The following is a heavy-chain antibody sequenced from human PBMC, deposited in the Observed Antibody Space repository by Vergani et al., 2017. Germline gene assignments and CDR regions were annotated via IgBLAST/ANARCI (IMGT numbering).Heavy chain of an antibody. D-gene: IGHD3-10*01. Sequence: QVQLVQSGAEVKKPGASVKVSCKAYGYTFTSYGISWVRQAPGEGLEWMGWISAYNGNTNYAQKLQGRVTMTTDTSTSTAYMELRSLRSDDTAVYYCARDTFYYGTHSRPDYWGQGTLVTVSS. CDR2: ISAYNGNT. V-gene: IGHV1-18*01. CDR3: ARDTFYYGTHSRPDY. J-gene: IGHJ4*02. CDR1: GYTFTSYG.